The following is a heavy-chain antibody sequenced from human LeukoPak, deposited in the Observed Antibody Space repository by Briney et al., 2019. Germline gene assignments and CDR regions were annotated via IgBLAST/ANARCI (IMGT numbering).Heavy chain of an antibody. CDR1: GFTFSTYC. Sequence: GGSLRLSCAASGFTFSTYCMNWVRQAPGKGLEWVSSISSSSSYIYYADSVKGRFTISRDNAKNSLYLQMNSLRAEDTAVYYCARTQSGSYGFDYWGQGTLVTVSS. D-gene: IGHD1-26*01. J-gene: IGHJ4*02. V-gene: IGHV3-21*01. CDR2: ISSSSSYI. CDR3: ARTQSGSYGFDY.